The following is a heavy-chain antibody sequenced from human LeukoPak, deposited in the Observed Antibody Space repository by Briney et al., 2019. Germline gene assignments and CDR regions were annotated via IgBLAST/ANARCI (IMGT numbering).Heavy chain of an antibody. J-gene: IGHJ4*02. V-gene: IGHV3-33*01. CDR1: GFTFSSYG. D-gene: IGHD4-11*01. Sequence: GGSLRLSCAASGFTFSSYGMHWVRQAPGKGLEWVAVIWYDGSNKYYADSVKGRFTISRDNSKNTLYLQMNSLGAEDTAVYYCAREDPYSLPFDYWGQGTLVTVSS. CDR3: AREDPYSLPFDY. CDR2: IWYDGSNK.